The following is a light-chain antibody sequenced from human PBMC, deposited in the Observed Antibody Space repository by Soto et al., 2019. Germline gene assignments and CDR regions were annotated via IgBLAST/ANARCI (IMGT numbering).Light chain of an antibody. CDR3: QQYGSSPT. CDR2: GAS. CDR1: QSVSSSY. Sequence: EIVLTQSPGTLSLSPGERATLSCRASQSVSSSYLAWYQQKPGQAPRLLIYGASSRATGIPDRFSGSGSGTEFTLTISRLGPEDFAVYYCQQYGSSPTFGQGTKVEIK. J-gene: IGKJ1*01. V-gene: IGKV3-20*01.